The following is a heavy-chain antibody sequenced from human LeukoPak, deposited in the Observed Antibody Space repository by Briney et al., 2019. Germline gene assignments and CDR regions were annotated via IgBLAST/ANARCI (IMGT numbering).Heavy chain of an antibody. V-gene: IGHV3-23*01. Sequence: PGGSLRLSCAASGFTFSSYAMSWVRQAPGKGLEWVSAISGSGGSTYYADSVKGRLTISRDNSKNTLYLQMNSLRAEDTAVYYCAKDLDRRGQQLVQDYWGQGTLVTVSS. J-gene: IGHJ4*02. CDR2: ISGSGGST. D-gene: IGHD6-13*01. CDR3: AKDLDRRGQQLVQDY. CDR1: GFTFSSYA.